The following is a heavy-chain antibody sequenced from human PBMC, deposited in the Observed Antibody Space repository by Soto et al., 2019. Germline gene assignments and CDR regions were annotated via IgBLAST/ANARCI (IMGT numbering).Heavy chain of an antibody. J-gene: IGHJ6*03. CDR3: ARRARPDFYYMDV. CDR2: ISTNGVGT. V-gene: IGHV3-64*01. D-gene: IGHD6-6*01. Sequence: GGSLRLSCAASGFTLSGYAMDWVRQAPGKGLEYVSGISTNGVGTYYANSVQGRFTISRDNSKNTVYLQMGSLRPEDMAVYYCARRARPDFYYMDVWGKGTTVTVSS. CDR1: GFTLSGYA.